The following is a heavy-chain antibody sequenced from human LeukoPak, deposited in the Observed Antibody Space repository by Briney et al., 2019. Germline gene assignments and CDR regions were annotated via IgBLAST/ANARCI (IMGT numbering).Heavy chain of an antibody. V-gene: IGHV3-53*01. J-gene: IGHJ3*02. CDR2: IYSGGST. CDR3: ARSTYYYDSSGYRSYAFDI. CDR1: GFTVSSNY. D-gene: IGHD3-22*01. Sequence: PGGSLRLSCAASGFTVSSNYMSWVRQAPGKGLEWVSVIYSGGSTYYADSVKGRFTISRDNSKNTLYIQMASLRAEDTAVYYCARSTYYYDSSGYRSYAFDIWGQGTMVTVSS.